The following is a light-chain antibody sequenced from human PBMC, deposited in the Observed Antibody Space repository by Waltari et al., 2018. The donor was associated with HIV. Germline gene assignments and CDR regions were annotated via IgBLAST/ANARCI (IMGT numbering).Light chain of an antibody. CDR1: RSNIGSNT. J-gene: IGLJ2*01. Sequence: QSVLTQPPSASGTPGQRVTISCSGSRSNIGSNTVNWYQQLPGTAPKLLIYSNNQRPSGVPARFSVSKSGTSASLAISGLQSEVEADYYCATWDDSLNGPVFGGGTQLTVL. V-gene: IGLV1-44*01. CDR2: SNN. CDR3: ATWDDSLNGPV.